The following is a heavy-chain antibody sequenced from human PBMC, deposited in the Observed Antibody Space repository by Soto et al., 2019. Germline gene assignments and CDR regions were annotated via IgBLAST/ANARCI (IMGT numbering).Heavy chain of an antibody. CDR2: IYPGDSDT. D-gene: IGHD6-19*01. CDR3: ARQNSSGWYGFDY. J-gene: IGHJ4*02. CDR1: GYSFTSYC. Sequence: GESLKISCKGSGYSFTSYCIGWVSQMPGKGLEWMGIIYPGDSDTRYSPSFHGQVTISADKSISTAYLQWSSLKASDTAMYYCARQNSSGWYGFDYWGQGTLVTVSS. V-gene: IGHV5-51*01.